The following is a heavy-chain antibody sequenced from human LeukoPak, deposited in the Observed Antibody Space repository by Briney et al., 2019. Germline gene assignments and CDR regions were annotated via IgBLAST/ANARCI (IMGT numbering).Heavy chain of an antibody. J-gene: IGHJ5*02. V-gene: IGHV3-21*01. Sequence: GGSLRLSCAASGFTFSSYAMSWVRQAPGKGLEWVSSISSSSSYIYYADSVKGRFTISRDNAKNSLYLQMNSLRAEDTAVYYCARDPQYYYGSGSYYNWFDPWGQGTLVTVSS. D-gene: IGHD3-10*01. CDR2: ISSSSSYI. CDR3: ARDPQYYYGSGSYYNWFDP. CDR1: GFTFSSYA.